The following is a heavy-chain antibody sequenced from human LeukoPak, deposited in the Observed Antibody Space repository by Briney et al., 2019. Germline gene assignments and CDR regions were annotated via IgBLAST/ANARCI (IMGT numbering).Heavy chain of an antibody. J-gene: IGHJ5*02. CDR3: ARGARTPSGYGSRTAGRANWFDP. V-gene: IGHV4-39*02. D-gene: IGHD5-12*01. CDR1: GDSISTAVYY. Sequence: KPSETLSLTCTVSGDSISTAVYYWAWIRQPPGKNLEWIGNIYYTGTAYYNPSLKSRVTLSIDTSKNHFSLMLTSLTAADTAVYYCARGARTPSGYGSRTAGRANWFDPWGQGTLVTVSS. CDR2: IYYTGTA.